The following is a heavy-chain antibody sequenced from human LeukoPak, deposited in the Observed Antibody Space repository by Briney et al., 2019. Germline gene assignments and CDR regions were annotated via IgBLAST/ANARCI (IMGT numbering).Heavy chain of an antibody. CDR3: AKGMYYYDSSGYASAIDY. CDR1: GFTFDDYA. CDR2: INGDGGKT. Sequence: GGSLRLSCAASGFTFDDYAMHWVRQAQGKGLEWVSLINGDGGKTYYGDSGKGRFTISRDNSKNSLYLQMNSLRTEDTAFYYCAKGMYYYDSSGYASAIDYWGQGTLVTVSS. V-gene: IGHV3-43*02. D-gene: IGHD3-22*01. J-gene: IGHJ4*02.